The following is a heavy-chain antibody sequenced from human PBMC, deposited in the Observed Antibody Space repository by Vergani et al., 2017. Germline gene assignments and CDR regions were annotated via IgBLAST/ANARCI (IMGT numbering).Heavy chain of an antibody. CDR3: ARASHCINCYSEGPNGPGYYYMDV. CDR1: GDSVNTDYYF. J-gene: IGHJ6*03. Sequence: QVQLQESGPGLVKPSETLSLTCTVSGDSVNTDYYFWSWIRQPAGKGLEWLGRVKGNGDTDYNPSLKSRITMSLDTSKNQFSLKLSSVSAADTAVYYCARASHCINCYSEGPNGPGYYYMDVWGKGTTVTVSS. V-gene: IGHV4-61*02. CDR2: VKGNGDT. D-gene: IGHD2-21*01.